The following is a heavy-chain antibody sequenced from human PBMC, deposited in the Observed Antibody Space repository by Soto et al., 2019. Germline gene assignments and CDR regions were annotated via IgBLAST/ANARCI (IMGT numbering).Heavy chain of an antibody. D-gene: IGHD5-12*01. CDR2: ISSSSSYT. Sequence: QVQLVESGGGLVKPGGSLRLSCVASGFTFSDYYMSWIRQAPGEGLEWVSYISSSSSYTNYADSVKGRFTISRDNAKKSLYLQMNSLRAEDTAVYYCARDHHRYSGYDYVDYWGQGTLVTVSS. J-gene: IGHJ4*02. V-gene: IGHV3-11*05. CDR1: GFTFSDYY. CDR3: ARDHHRYSGYDYVDY.